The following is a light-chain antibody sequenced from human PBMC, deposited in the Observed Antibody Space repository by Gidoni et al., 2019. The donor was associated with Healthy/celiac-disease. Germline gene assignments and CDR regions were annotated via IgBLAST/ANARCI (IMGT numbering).Light chain of an antibody. J-gene: IGKJ1*01. CDR1: QGISSD. V-gene: IGKV1-39*01. Sequence: IQMTQSPSSLSASVGDRVTITCRASQGISSDLNWYQQKPGKAPKLLIYAASSLQSGVPSRFSGRGSGTYFTLTISSMQPEDCATYYCQQSYSTPRTFGQGTKVEIK. CDR3: QQSYSTPRT. CDR2: AAS.